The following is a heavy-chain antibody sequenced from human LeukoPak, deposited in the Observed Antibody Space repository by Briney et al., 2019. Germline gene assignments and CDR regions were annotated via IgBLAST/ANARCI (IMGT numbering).Heavy chain of an antibody. Sequence: SETLSLTCTVSAGSMSGHYWSWIRQPPGKGLEWVGYIYYSGSTIYNPSLKSRVTISVDTSKKQFSLKLSSVTAADTAVYYCARHSFSSSWYGTFGTWGQGSLVTVSS. CDR1: AGSMSGHY. V-gene: IGHV4-59*08. CDR3: ARHSFSSSWYGTFGT. CDR2: IYYSGST. D-gene: IGHD6-13*01. J-gene: IGHJ5*02.